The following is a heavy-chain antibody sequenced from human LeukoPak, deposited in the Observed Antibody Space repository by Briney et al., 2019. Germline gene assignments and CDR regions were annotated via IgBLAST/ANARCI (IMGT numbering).Heavy chain of an antibody. CDR2: FDPEDGET. CDR1: GYTLTELS. CDR3: ATYSRGMTTVTPYYFDY. V-gene: IGHV1-24*01. D-gene: IGHD4-17*01. J-gene: IGHJ4*02. Sequence: ASVKVSCKVSGYTLTELSMHWVRQAPGKGLEWMGGFDPEDGETIYAQKFLGRVTMTEDTSTDTAYMELSSLRSEDTAVYYCATYSRGMTTVTPYYFDYWGQGTLVTVSS.